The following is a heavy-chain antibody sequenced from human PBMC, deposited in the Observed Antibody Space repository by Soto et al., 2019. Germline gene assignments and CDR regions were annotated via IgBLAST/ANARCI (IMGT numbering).Heavy chain of an antibody. Sequence: QLQLQESGPGLVKPSETLSLTCTVSGGSISSSSYYWGWIRQPPGKGLEWIGSIYYSGSTYYNPSLKSRVTIAVDKSKNQFSLKLSSVTAADTAVYYCARHSRRLGSSSLGPFDYWGQGTLVTVSS. D-gene: IGHD6-6*01. J-gene: IGHJ4*02. V-gene: IGHV4-39*01. CDR3: ARHSRRLGSSSLGPFDY. CDR1: GGSISSSSYY. CDR2: IYYSGST.